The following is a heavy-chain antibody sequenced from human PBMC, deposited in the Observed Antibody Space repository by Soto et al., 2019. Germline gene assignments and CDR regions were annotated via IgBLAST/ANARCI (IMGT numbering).Heavy chain of an antibody. CDR2: IIPIFGTA. CDR3: ASSIAAAGTRAFDI. Sequence: SLKVSCKASGGTFSSYAISWVRQAPGQGLEWMGGIIPIFGTANYAQKFQGRVTITADKSTSTAYMELSSLRSEDTAVYYCASSIAAAGTRAFDIWGQGTMVTVSS. V-gene: IGHV1-69*06. D-gene: IGHD6-13*01. J-gene: IGHJ3*02. CDR1: GGTFSSYA.